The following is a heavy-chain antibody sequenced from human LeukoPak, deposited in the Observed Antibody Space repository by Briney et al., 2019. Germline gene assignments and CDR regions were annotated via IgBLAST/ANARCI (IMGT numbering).Heavy chain of an antibody. J-gene: IGHJ4*02. CDR3: AKDRTIFGVVTFFDD. CDR1: GFTFSSYG. V-gene: IGHV3-30*18. CDR2: ISYDGSNK. Sequence: GRSLRLSCAASGFTFSSYGMHWVRQAPGKGLEWVAVISYDGSNKYYADSVKGRFTISRDNSKNTLYLQMNSLRAEDTAVYYCAKDRTIFGVVTFFDDWGQGTLVTVSS. D-gene: IGHD3-3*01.